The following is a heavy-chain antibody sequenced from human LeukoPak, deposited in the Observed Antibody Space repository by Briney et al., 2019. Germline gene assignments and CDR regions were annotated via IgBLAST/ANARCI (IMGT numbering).Heavy chain of an antibody. CDR3: AGQTGYSYDT. CDR1: GGSISSSSYY. J-gene: IGHJ5*02. CDR2: IYYSGST. D-gene: IGHD5-18*01. Sequence: PSETLSLTCTVYGGSISSSSYYWGWIRQPPGKGQEWMGSIYYSGSTYYNPSLKSRVTISVDTSKNQFSLKLSSVTAADTAVYYCAGQTGYSYDTWGQGTLVTVSS. V-gene: IGHV4-39*01.